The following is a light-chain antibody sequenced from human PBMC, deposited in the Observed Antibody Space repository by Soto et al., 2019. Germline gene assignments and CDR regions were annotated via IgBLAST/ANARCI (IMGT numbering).Light chain of an antibody. CDR3: HQRSNCPPMYT. Sequence: IVFTQAPATLSLSPGERATLSCRASQSVSSYLAWYQQKTGKAPTLLLYDASNRATGIPARFSGSVSGTDFTLTISSLEPEEFAGYYGHQRSNCPPMYTFGQGTRLEIK. V-gene: IGKV3-11*01. J-gene: IGKJ5*01. CDR1: QSVSSY. CDR2: DAS.